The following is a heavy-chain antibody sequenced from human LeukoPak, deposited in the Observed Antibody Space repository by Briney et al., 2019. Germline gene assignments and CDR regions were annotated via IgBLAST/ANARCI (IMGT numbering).Heavy chain of an antibody. CDR2: ISYDGSNK. J-gene: IGHJ4*02. Sequence: GGSLRLSCAASGFTFSSYGMHWVRQAPGKGLEWVAVISYDGSNKYYADSVKGRFTISRDNSKNTLYLQMNSLRAEDTAVYYCAKGTILRYFDWLSSFDYWGQGTLVTVSP. CDR3: AKGTILRYFDWLSSFDY. CDR1: GFTFSSYG. V-gene: IGHV3-30*18. D-gene: IGHD3-9*01.